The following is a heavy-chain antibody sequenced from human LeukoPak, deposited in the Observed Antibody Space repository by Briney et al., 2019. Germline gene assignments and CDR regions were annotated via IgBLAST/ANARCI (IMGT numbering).Heavy chain of an antibody. Sequence: SETLSLTCTVSGGSISSYYWSWIRQPPGKGLERIGYIYTSGSTNYNPSLKSRVTISVDTSKNQFSLKLSSVTAADTAVYYCARHRGYQLLRAFDIWGQGTMVTVSS. CDR2: IYTSGST. D-gene: IGHD2-2*01. V-gene: IGHV4-4*09. J-gene: IGHJ3*02. CDR3: ARHRGYQLLRAFDI. CDR1: GGSISSYY.